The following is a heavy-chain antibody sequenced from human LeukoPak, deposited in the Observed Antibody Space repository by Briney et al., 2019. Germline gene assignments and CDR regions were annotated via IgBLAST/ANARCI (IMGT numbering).Heavy chain of an antibody. Sequence: ASVKVSCKASGGTFSSYAISWVRQAPGQGLEWMGRIIPILGIANYAQKFQGRVTITADKSTSTAYMELSSLRSEDTAVYYCAKAVEDPAAMGIVDYWGQGTLVTVSS. CDR3: AKAVEDPAAMGIVDY. CDR1: GGTFSSYA. CDR2: IIPILGIA. J-gene: IGHJ4*02. V-gene: IGHV1-69*04. D-gene: IGHD2-2*01.